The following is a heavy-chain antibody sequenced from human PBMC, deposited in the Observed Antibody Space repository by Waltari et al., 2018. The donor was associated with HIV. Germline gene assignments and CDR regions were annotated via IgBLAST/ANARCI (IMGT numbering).Heavy chain of an antibody. CDR1: GGSINSHTYY. CDR2: IYHSGIA. D-gene: IGHD5-12*01. CDR3: ARQGDIVEGFFDL. Sequence: QLQLQESGPGLVKPSETLSLTCSVSGGSINSHTYYWGWIRQPPGRGLEWIGSIYHSGIAAYTPSLTSRVSMFVDASKNQFSLNLKSVTDADTAVYCCARQGDIVEGFFDLWGRGTLVSASS. J-gene: IGHJ2*01. V-gene: IGHV4-39*01.